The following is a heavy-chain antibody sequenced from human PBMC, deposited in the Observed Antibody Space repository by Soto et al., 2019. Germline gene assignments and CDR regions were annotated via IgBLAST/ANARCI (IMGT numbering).Heavy chain of an antibody. D-gene: IGHD6-13*01. CDR1: GYTFTGYY. V-gene: IGHV1-2*02. J-gene: IGHJ6*02. Sequence: QVQLVQSGAEVKKPGASVKVSCKASGYTFTGYYMHWVRQAPGQGLEWMGWINPNSGGTNYAQKFQGRVTMTRDTSISTAYMVLSRLRSDDTAVYYCARERLVAAAGRYYYGMDVWGQGTTVTVSS. CDR3: ARERLVAAAGRYYYGMDV. CDR2: INPNSGGT.